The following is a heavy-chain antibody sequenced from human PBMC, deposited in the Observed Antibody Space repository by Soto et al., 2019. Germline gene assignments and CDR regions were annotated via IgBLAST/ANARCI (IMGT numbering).Heavy chain of an antibody. CDR3: AKDAPGSPRGAFDI. J-gene: IGHJ3*02. Sequence: GGSLRLSCEASRFTFSSYAMSWVRQAPGKGLEWVSVIGISSSTTYYADSVRGRFTISRDNSKNTLFLQMNSLRADDTAVYYCAKDAPGSPRGAFDIWGQGTMVTVSS. V-gene: IGHV3-23*01. CDR2: IGISSSTT. CDR1: RFTFSSYA.